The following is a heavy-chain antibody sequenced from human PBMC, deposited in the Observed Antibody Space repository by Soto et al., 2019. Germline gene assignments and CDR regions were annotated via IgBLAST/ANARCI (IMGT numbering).Heavy chain of an antibody. CDR3: ARSGEAYYDDLTGYYKGSWFDP. D-gene: IGHD3-9*01. Sequence: QVQLVQSGAEVRRTGSSVKVSCKASGGSFSYYAFSWVRQGPGQGLEWMGGIIPLFGTTKYAQTFQGRVTITADESTKIVYMELSSLRSEDTAVYYCARSGEAYYDDLTGYYKGSWFDPWGQGTLVTVSS. CDR1: GGSFSYYA. J-gene: IGHJ5*02. V-gene: IGHV1-69*01. CDR2: IIPLFGTT.